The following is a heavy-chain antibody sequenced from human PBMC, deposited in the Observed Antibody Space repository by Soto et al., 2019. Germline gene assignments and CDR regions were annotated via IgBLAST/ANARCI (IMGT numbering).Heavy chain of an antibody. Sequence: QVQLVQSGAEVKKPGASVMLSCKASGYTFTTYTMNWVPQAPGQRLEWMGWINPVNGNTKSSQKFQDRVIITRDTSAGTAYMELRSLRSEDTAVYYCARGIAAGQLDPWGQGPLVIVSS. CDR2: INPVNGNT. CDR1: GYTFTTYT. V-gene: IGHV1-3*01. J-gene: IGHJ5*02. CDR3: ARGIAAGQLDP. D-gene: IGHD6-13*01.